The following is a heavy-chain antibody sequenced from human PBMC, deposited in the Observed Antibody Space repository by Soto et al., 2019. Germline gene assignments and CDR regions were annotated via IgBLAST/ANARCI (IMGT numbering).Heavy chain of an antibody. V-gene: IGHV3-53*01. CDR2: IYSGGST. D-gene: IGHD3-22*01. CDR1: GFTVSSDY. Sequence: EVQLVESGGGLIQPGGSLRLSCAASGFTVSSDYMRRVRQAPEKGLEWVSVIYSGGSTYYADSVKGRFTISRDNSKNTLYLQMNSLRAEDTAVYYCARDRVESGYPEYFQHWGQGTLVTVSS. CDR3: ARDRVESGYPEYFQH. J-gene: IGHJ1*01.